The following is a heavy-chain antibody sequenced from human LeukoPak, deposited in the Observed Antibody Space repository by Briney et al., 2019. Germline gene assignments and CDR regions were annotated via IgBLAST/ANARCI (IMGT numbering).Heavy chain of an antibody. CDR3: ARDLIAVAGPGAFDI. Sequence: PGGSLRLSCAASGFAFSSYSMNWVRQAPGKGLEWVSSISSSSSYIYYADSVKGRFTISRDNAKNSLYLQMNSLRAEDTAVYYCARDLIAVAGPGAFDIWGQGTMVTVSS. CDR2: ISSSSSYI. J-gene: IGHJ3*02. V-gene: IGHV3-21*01. D-gene: IGHD6-19*01. CDR1: GFAFSSYS.